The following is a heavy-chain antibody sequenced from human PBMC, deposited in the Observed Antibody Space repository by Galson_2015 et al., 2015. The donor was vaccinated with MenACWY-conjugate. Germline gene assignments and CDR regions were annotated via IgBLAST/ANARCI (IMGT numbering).Heavy chain of an antibody. D-gene: IGHD1-26*01. CDR1: GDSFTSYW. V-gene: IGHV5-51*01. Sequence: QSGAEVKQPGVSLTISGKGSGDSFTSYWIAWVRQIPGNGLEWMGLISPGDSNTRYSPSFQGPFTISADKSISTAYLQWSSLKASDTAMYYCARHPPGGRGMDVWGQGTTVTVSS. CDR2: ISPGDSNT. J-gene: IGHJ6*02. CDR3: ARHPPGGRGMDV.